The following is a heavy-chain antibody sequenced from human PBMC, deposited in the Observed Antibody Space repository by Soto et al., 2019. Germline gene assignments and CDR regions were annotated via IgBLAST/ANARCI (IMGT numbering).Heavy chain of an antibody. CDR2: IVVGSGNT. Sequence: GASVKVSCKASGFTFTSSAVQWVRQARGQRLEWIGWIVVGSGNTNYAQKFQERVTITRDMSTSTAYMELSSLRSEDTAVYYCAADPGIAVAGYYHYYGMDVWGQGTTVTVSS. V-gene: IGHV1-58*01. D-gene: IGHD6-19*01. J-gene: IGHJ6*02. CDR1: GFTFTSSA. CDR3: AADPGIAVAGYYHYYGMDV.